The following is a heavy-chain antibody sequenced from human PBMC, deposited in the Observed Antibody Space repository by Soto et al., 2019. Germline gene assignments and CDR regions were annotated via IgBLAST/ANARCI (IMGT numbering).Heavy chain of an antibody. CDR2: INHSGST. V-gene: IGHV4-34*01. CDR1: GGSFSGYY. CDR3: ATQRGGNCSSTSCRGNY. J-gene: IGHJ4*02. Sequence: SETLSLTCAVYGGSFSGYYWSWIRQPPGKGLEWIGEINHSGSTNYNPSLKSRVTISVDTSKNQFSLKLSSVTAADTAVYYCATQRGGNCSSTSCRGNYWGQGTLVTVSS. D-gene: IGHD2-2*01.